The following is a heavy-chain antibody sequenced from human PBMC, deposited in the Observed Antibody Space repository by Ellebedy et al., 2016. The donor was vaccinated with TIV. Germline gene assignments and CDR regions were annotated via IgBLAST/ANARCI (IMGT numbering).Heavy chain of an antibody. CDR3: SRQTMDV. Sequence: SETLSLTCGVFGGSFSGYYWNWIRQPPGRGLEWIGEINDSGSTNYNPSLMSRVTISLDTSRNQFSLKLNSLTAADTAVYYCSRQTMDVWGKGATVTVSS. J-gene: IGHJ6*03. V-gene: IGHV4-34*01. CDR1: GGSFSGYY. CDR2: INDSGST.